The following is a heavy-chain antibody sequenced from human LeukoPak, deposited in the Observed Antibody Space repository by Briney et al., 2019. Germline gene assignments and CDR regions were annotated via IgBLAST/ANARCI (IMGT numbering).Heavy chain of an antibody. J-gene: IGHJ4*02. CDR3: ARGRGYDRTGYVYYFDF. CDR1: GYTFTSYD. CDR2: MNPNSGNT. D-gene: IGHD3-22*01. Sequence: ASVKVSCEASGYTFTSYDINWVRQATGQGLEWMGWMNPNSGNTGYAQKFQGRVTMTRNISISTAYMELSSLRSEDTAVYYCARGRGYDRTGYVYYFDFWGQGTLVTVSS. V-gene: IGHV1-8*01.